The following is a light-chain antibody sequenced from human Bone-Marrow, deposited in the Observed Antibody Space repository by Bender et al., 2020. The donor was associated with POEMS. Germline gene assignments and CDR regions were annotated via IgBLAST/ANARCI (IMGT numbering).Light chain of an antibody. Sequence: QSALTQPPSASGSPGQSVTISCTGTSSDVGGYNLVSWYRQHPGKAPQLMIYEVTKRPSGVPARFSGSKSGNTASLTVSGLQDEDEADYYCASYAGRNNLLFGGGTKLTVL. J-gene: IGLJ3*02. CDR1: SSDVGGYNL. CDR2: EVT. CDR3: ASYAGRNNLL. V-gene: IGLV2-8*01.